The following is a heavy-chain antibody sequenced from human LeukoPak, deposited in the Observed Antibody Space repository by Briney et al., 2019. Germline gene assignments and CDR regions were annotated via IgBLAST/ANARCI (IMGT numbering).Heavy chain of an antibody. Sequence: PSETLSLTCAVYGGSFSDYYWSWIRQPPGKGLEWIGEINHSGSTNYNPSLKSRVTISVDTSKNQFSLKLSSVTAADTAVYYCARDSSGYLFDYWGQGTLVTVSS. J-gene: IGHJ4*02. D-gene: IGHD3-22*01. CDR1: GGSFSDYY. CDR3: ARDSSGYLFDY. CDR2: INHSGST. V-gene: IGHV4-34*01.